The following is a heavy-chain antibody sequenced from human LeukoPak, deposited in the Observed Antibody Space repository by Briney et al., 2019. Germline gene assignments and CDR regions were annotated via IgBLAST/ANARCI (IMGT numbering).Heavy chain of an antibody. CDR2: ISSNGGST. Sequence: GGSLRLSCAASGFTFSSYAMHWVRQAPGKGLEYVSAISSNGGSTYYANSVKGRFTISRDNSKNTLYLQMGSLRAEGMAVYYCARGPRFDYWGQGTLVTVSS. CDR1: GFTFSSYA. CDR3: ARGPRFDY. J-gene: IGHJ4*02. V-gene: IGHV3-64*01.